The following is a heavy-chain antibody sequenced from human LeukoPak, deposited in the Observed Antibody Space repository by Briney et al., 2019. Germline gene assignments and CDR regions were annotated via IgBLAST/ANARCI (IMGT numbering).Heavy chain of an antibody. CDR3: ARDFSSTDYYYYGMDV. CDR2: IYTSGST. V-gene: IGHV4-4*07. Sequence: PSETLSLTCTVSGGSISSYYWSWIRQPAGKGLEWIGRIYTSGSTNYNPSLKSRVTMSVDTSKNQFSLKLSSVTAADTAVYYRARDFSSTDYYYYGMDVWGQGTTVTVSS. J-gene: IGHJ6*02. D-gene: IGHD2-2*01. CDR1: GGSISSYY.